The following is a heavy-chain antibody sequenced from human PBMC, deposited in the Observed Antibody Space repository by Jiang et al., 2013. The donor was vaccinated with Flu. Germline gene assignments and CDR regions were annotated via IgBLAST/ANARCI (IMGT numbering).Heavy chain of an antibody. CDR3: ARGTPKRGLKRISPPGAYCVDV. D-gene: IGHD2-21*01. V-gene: IGHV4-34*01. Sequence: LLKPSETLSLTCAVYGGSFSGYYWSWIRQPPGKGLEWIGEINHSGSTNYNPSLKSRVTISVDTSKNQFSLKLSSVTAADTAVYYCARGTPKRGLKRISPPGAYCVDVWGQGTTVTVSS. J-gene: IGHJ6*02. CDR2: INHSGST. CDR1: GGSFSGYY.